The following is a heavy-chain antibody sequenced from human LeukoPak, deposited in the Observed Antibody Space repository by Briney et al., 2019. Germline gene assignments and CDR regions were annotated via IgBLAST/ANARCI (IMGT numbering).Heavy chain of an antibody. J-gene: IGHJ4*02. V-gene: IGHV3-30-3*02. CDR2: ISYDGRNK. CDR3: GKEEQRAITPGLDY. Sequence: PGRSLRLSCAASGFTFSSSAMHWVRQAPGKGLEWVAVISYDGRNKHNADSVKGRFTISRDNYKNMVFLQMNSLRAEDTAVYYCGKEEQRAITPGLDYWGQGTLVTVSS. CDR1: GFTFSSSA. D-gene: IGHD4-23*01.